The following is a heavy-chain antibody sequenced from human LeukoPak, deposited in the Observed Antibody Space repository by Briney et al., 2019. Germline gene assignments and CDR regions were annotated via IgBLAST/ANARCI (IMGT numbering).Heavy chain of an antibody. CDR3: ARDPRRDGYNLSWFDP. Sequence: GGSLRLSCAASGFTFSSYAMSWVRQAPGKGLEWVSAISGSGGSTYYADSVKGRFTISRDDSKNTLYLQMNSLTAEDTAVYYCARDPRRDGYNLSWFDPWGQGTLVTVSS. CDR1: GFTFSSYA. J-gene: IGHJ5*02. D-gene: IGHD5-24*01. V-gene: IGHV3-23*01. CDR2: ISGSGGST.